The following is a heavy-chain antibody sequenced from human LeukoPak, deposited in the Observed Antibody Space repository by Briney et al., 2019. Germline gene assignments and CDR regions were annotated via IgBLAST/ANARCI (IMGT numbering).Heavy chain of an antibody. Sequence: ASVKVSCKASGYTFTNHDISWVRQAPGQGLEWMGWISASKGNTNYAQKLQGRVTMTTDTSTSTAYMELRSLTSDDTAVYYCARGIAVAGFRFDYWGQGTLVTVSS. D-gene: IGHD6-19*01. J-gene: IGHJ4*02. CDR3: ARGIAVAGFRFDY. CDR2: ISASKGNT. CDR1: GYTFTNHD. V-gene: IGHV1-18*01.